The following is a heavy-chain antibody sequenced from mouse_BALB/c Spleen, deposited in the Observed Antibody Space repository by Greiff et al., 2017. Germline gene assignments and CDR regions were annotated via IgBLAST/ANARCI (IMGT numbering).Heavy chain of an antibody. Sequence: VQLKESGGGLVQPGGSRKLSCAASGFTFSSFGMHWVRQAPEKGLEWVAYISSGSSTIYYADTVKGRFTISRDNPKNTLFLQMTSLRSEDTAMYYCAREEGTYGIYYFDYWGQGTTLTVSS. CDR2: ISSGSSTI. V-gene: IGHV5-17*02. CDR3: AREEGTYGIYYFDY. D-gene: IGHD2-1*01. J-gene: IGHJ2*01. CDR1: GFTFSSFG.